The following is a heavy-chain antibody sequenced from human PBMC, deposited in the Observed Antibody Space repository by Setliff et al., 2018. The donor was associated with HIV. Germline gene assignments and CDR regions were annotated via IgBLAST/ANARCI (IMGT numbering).Heavy chain of an antibody. CDR3: ARGYCSSTSCYGIYYFDN. CDR2: MNPKSGNT. Sequence: GASVKVPCKASGYNFTSHDINWVRQAPGQGLEWMGWMNPKSGNTGYARKFQGRVTMTRKTSISTAYMELRSLRSDDTAVYYCARGYCSSTSCYGIYYFDNWGQGTPVTVSS. D-gene: IGHD2-2*01. J-gene: IGHJ4*02. CDR1: GYNFTSHD. V-gene: IGHV1-8*01.